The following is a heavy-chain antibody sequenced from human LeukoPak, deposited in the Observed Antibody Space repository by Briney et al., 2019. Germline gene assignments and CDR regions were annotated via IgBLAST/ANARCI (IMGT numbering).Heavy chain of an antibody. Sequence: PSETLSLTCAVYGGSFSGYYWSWIRQPPGKGLEWIGEIYHSGSTSYNPSLKSRVTISVDKSKNQFSLKLSSVTAADTAVYYCARDGGVANDAFDIWGQGTMVTVSS. V-gene: IGHV4-34*01. D-gene: IGHD3-3*01. CDR1: GGSFSGYY. J-gene: IGHJ3*02. CDR2: IYHSGST. CDR3: ARDGGVANDAFDI.